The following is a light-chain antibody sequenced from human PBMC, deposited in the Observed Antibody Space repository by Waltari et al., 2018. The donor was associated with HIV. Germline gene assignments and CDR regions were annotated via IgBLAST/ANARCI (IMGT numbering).Light chain of an antibody. Sequence: DIELPQSPGTLSLSPGERATLSCRASQALSDGYIAWYRQSPGRAPRLLIFAVSNRATGVPDRISGSGSGTDFTLTISRLEPEDFVIYYCQHYRAVPPGTFGPGTKVEIK. CDR3: QHYRAVPPGT. CDR1: QALSDGY. V-gene: IGKV3-20*01. J-gene: IGKJ1*01. CDR2: AVS.